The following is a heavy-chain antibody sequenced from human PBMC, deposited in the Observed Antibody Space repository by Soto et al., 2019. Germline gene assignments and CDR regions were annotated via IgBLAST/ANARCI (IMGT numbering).Heavy chain of an antibody. CDR1: GGSTSSNY. Sequence: QVQLQESGPGLVKPSETLSLTCTVSGGSTSSNYWNWIRQPPGKGLEWIGYVHYSGATIYNPSLKSRVIISVDTSNNQFSLKLSSVTAADTAIYYCATSRGNWFDPWGQGTLVTVSS. CDR3: ATSRGNWFDP. J-gene: IGHJ5*02. D-gene: IGHD2-2*01. CDR2: VHYSGAT. V-gene: IGHV4-59*01.